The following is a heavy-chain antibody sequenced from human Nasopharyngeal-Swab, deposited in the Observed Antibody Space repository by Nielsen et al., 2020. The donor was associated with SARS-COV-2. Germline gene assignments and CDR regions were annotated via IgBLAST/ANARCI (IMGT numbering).Heavy chain of an antibody. J-gene: IGHJ3*02. D-gene: IGHD3-22*01. V-gene: IGHV1-18*01. CDR1: GYTFTTYG. CDR2: INAGNGNT. Sequence: ASVKVSCKASGYTFTTYGISWVRQAPGQGLEWMGWINAGNGNTKYSQKFQGRVTITADESTSTAYMELSSLRSEDTAVYYCARAYYDSSGYRAFDIWGQGTMVTVSS. CDR3: ARAYYDSSGYRAFDI.